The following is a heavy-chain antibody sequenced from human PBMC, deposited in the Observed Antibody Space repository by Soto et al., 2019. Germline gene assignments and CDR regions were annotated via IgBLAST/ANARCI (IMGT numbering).Heavy chain of an antibody. D-gene: IGHD5-12*01. CDR2: ITSSGSST. CDR3: AKGVEGYVVSSFDS. J-gene: IGHJ4*02. V-gene: IGHV3-23*01. CDR1: RFIFSDYA. Sequence: PGGSLRLSCAALRFIFSDYAMTWGRQTPGKGLEWVSAITSSGSSTYFADSLKGRITISRDNSKNTLSLQMDSLRVEDTAIYYCAKGVEGYVVSSFDSWGQGALVTSPQ.